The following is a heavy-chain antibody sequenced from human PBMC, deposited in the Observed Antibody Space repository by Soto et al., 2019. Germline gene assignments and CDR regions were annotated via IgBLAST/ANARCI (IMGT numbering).Heavy chain of an antibody. CDR3: AKARSGYPYSSSWYSESFDS. J-gene: IGHJ4*02. CDR2: ISGSGGST. V-gene: IGHV3-23*01. Sequence: EVQLLESGGGLVQPGGSLRLSCAASGFTFSSYAMSWVRQAPGKGLEWVSAISGSGGSTYYADSVKGRFTISRDNSKNTMYLQRNSLRAEDTAVYYCAKARSGYPYSSSWYSESFDSWGQGTLVTVSS. CDR1: GFTFSSYA. D-gene: IGHD6-13*01.